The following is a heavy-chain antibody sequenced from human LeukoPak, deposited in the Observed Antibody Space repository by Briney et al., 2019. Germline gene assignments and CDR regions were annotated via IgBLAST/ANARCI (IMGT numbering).Heavy chain of an antibody. CDR3: ARGTVTTSVPLRPSAFDY. CDR2: INHSGST. V-gene: IGHV4-34*01. D-gene: IGHD4-17*01. CDR1: GGSFSGYY. J-gene: IGHJ4*02. Sequence: SETLSLTCAVYGGSFSGYYWSWIRQPPGKGLEWIGEINHSGSTNYNPSLKSRVTISVDTSKNQFSLKLSSVTAADTAVYCCARGTVTTSVPLRPSAFDYWGQGTLVTVSS.